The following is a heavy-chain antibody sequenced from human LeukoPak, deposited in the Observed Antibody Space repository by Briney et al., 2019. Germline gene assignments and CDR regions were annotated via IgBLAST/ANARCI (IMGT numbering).Heavy chain of an antibody. CDR3: ARVGEYCSGDSCFDY. Sequence: ASVKVSCKASGYTFTGYYMHWVRQAPGQGLEWMGWISAYNGNADYAQKFQGRVTMTTDTSTSTAYMELRTLRSDDTAVYYCARVGEYCSGDSCFDYWGQGTLVTVSS. CDR1: GYTFTGYY. J-gene: IGHJ4*02. D-gene: IGHD2-15*01. V-gene: IGHV1-18*04. CDR2: ISAYNGNA.